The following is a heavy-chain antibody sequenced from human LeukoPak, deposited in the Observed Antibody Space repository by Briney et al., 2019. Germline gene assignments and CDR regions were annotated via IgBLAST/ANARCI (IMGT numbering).Heavy chain of an antibody. V-gene: IGHV4-59*04. J-gene: IGHJ6*02. D-gene: IGHD2-2*01. Sequence: SETLSLTCTVPSGAISSHYWTWIRQPPGKGLEWIGYIYFRGSTYYNPSLKSRVTISVDTSKNQFSLKLSSVTAADTAVYYCASRIVVVPAAMHYYYYGMDVWGQGTTVTVSS. CDR2: IYFRGST. CDR1: SGAISSHY. CDR3: ASRIVVVPAAMHYYYYGMDV.